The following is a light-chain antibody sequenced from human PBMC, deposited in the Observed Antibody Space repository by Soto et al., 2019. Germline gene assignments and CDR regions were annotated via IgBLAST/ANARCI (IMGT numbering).Light chain of an antibody. V-gene: IGKV2-28*01. Sequence: EIVMTQSPLSLPVTPGEPATISCRSSQSLLNRNGQNCLDWYLQKPGQSPQLLIHMGFIRASGVPDRFSGSGSCTYFTLTISRVEAEDVGVYFCMQALESPATFGGGTNVEIK. CDR3: MQALESPAT. J-gene: IGKJ4*01. CDR1: QSLLNRNGQNC. CDR2: MGF.